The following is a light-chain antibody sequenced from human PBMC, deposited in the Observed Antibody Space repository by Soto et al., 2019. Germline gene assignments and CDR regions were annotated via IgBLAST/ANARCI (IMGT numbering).Light chain of an antibody. V-gene: IGKV1-5*01. Sequence: DIQMTQSPSTLSASVGDRVTITCLATQSISASLAWYQQKPGEAPTLLIYDASSLESGVPSRFSGGGSETEFTLTISSLQPDDVATYYCQHYDEYPWTFGQGTKVDIK. CDR2: DAS. CDR1: QSISAS. J-gene: IGKJ1*01. CDR3: QHYDEYPWT.